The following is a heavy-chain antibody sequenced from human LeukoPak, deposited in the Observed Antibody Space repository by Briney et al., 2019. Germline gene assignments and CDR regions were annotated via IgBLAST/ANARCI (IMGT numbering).Heavy chain of an antibody. CDR3: ARESHPRFGELFSAFDI. Sequence: GGSLRLSCAASGFTFSSYGMHWVRQAPGKGLEWVAFIRYDGSNKYYADSVKGRFTISRDNSKNTLYLQMNSLRAEDTAVYYCARESHPRFGELFSAFDIWGQGTMVTVSS. D-gene: IGHD3-10*01. J-gene: IGHJ3*02. V-gene: IGHV3-30*02. CDR1: GFTFSSYG. CDR2: IRYDGSNK.